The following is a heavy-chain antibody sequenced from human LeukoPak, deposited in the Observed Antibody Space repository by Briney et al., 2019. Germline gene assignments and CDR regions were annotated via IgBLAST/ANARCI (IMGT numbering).Heavy chain of an antibody. CDR2: INHSGST. CDR3: ARGRGIVGATLNY. J-gene: IGHJ4*02. D-gene: IGHD1-26*01. Sequence: SETLSLTCTVSGGSFSSYYWSWIRQPPGKGLEWIGEINHSGSTNYNPSLKSRVTISVDTSKNQFSLKLSSVTAADTAVYYCARGRGIVGATLNYWGQGTLVTVSS. V-gene: IGHV4-34*01. CDR1: GGSFSSYY.